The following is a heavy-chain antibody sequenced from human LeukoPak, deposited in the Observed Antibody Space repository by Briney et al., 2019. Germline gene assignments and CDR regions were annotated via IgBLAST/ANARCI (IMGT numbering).Heavy chain of an antibody. Sequence: PSETLSLTCTVSGYSISSGYYWGWIRQPPGKGLEWIGYIYYSGSTNYNPSLKSRVTISVDTSKNQFSLKLSSVTAADTAVYYCARVRGYDILTGYYLYYYYMDVWGKGTTVTISS. CDR2: IYYSGST. D-gene: IGHD3-9*01. CDR3: ARVRGYDILTGYYLYYYYMDV. CDR1: GYSISSGYY. J-gene: IGHJ6*03. V-gene: IGHV4-61*01.